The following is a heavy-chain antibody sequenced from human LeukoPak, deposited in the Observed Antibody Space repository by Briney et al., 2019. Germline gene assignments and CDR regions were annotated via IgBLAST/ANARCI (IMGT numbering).Heavy chain of an antibody. V-gene: IGHV3-9*01. J-gene: IGHJ4*02. CDR2: ISYNSGGR. CDR1: GFAFDNFA. CDR3: AREVAVGIGAYNY. D-gene: IGHD6-13*01. Sequence: GGSLRLSCAASGFAFDNFAMHWVRRAPGKGLEWVSGISYNSGGRGYADSVKGRFTISRDNAKNSLYLQVNSLRAEDTAVYYCAREVAVGIGAYNYWGQGTLVTVSS.